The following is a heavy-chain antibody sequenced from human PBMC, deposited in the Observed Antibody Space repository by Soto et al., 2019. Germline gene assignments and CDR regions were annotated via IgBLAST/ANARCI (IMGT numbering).Heavy chain of an antibody. CDR1: GFTFSSYA. CDR2: ISSNGGST. V-gene: IGHV3-64D*06. CDR3: VRRGYAFWSGYPNGDY. D-gene: IGHD3-3*01. J-gene: IGHJ4*02. Sequence: GGSLRLSCSASGFTFSSYAMHWVRQAPGKGLEYVSAISSNGGSTYYADSVKGRFTISRDNSKNTLYLQMSSLRAEDTAVYYCVRRGYAFWSGYPNGDYWGQGTLVTVSS.